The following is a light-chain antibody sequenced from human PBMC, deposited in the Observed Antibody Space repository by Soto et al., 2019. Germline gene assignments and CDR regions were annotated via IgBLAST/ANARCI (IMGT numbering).Light chain of an antibody. CDR2: VAS. J-gene: IGKJ1*01. CDR1: QSISSN. CDR3: LQHNNRPRT. V-gene: IGKV3-15*01. Sequence: EIVMTQSPATLSVSPGERATLYCTASQSISSNLAGYHQRPGQDPVLLVFVASTRATDVTVRFSGGGSWTEFTPTISSLQSEDFAGYYCLQHNNRPRTDGQGTKVDIK.